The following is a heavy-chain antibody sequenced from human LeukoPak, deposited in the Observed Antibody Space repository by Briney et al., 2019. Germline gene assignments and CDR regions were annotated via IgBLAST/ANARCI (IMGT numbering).Heavy chain of an antibody. D-gene: IGHD3-22*01. CDR3: ARDRDDSSGYYYAVDFDY. V-gene: IGHV1-46*01. Sequence: ASVNVSCKASGYTFTGYYMHWVRQAPGQGLEWMGIINPSGGSTSYAQKFQGRVTMTRDTSTSTVYMELSSLRSEDTAVYYCARDRDDSSGYYYAVDFDYWGQGTLVTVSS. J-gene: IGHJ4*02. CDR1: GYTFTGYY. CDR2: INPSGGST.